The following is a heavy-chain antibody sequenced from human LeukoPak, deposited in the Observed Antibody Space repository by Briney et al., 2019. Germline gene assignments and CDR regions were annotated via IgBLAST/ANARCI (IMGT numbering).Heavy chain of an antibody. D-gene: IGHD3-9*01. J-gene: IGHJ4*02. CDR1: GGSFSGYY. Sequence: SETLSLTCAVYGGSFSGYYWNWIGQPPGKGLEWIGEINQSGSTNYNPSLKSRVTMSVDTSKNQFSLKLSSVTAADTAVYYCAREPRNYDILTGYYRDTPFDYWGQGTLVTVSS. CDR2: INQSGST. V-gene: IGHV4-34*01. CDR3: AREPRNYDILTGYYRDTPFDY.